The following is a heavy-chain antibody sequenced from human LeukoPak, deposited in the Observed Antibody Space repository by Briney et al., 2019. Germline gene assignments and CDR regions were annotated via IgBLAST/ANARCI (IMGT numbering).Heavy chain of an antibody. CDR3: ARSLAGYYDSSGYYPFDY. V-gene: IGHV1-18*01. Sequence: AASVKVSCKASGYTFTSYGISWVRQAPGQGLEWMGWISAYNGNTNYAQKLQGRVTMTTDTSTSTAYMELRSLRSDDTAVYYCARSLAGYYDSSGYYPFDYWGQGTLVTVSS. J-gene: IGHJ4*02. D-gene: IGHD3-22*01. CDR2: ISAYNGNT. CDR1: GYTFTSYG.